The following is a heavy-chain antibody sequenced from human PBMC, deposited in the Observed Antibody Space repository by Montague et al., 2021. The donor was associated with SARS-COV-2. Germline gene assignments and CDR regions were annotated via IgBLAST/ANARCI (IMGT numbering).Heavy chain of an antibody. CDR3: ARRYGSAFDY. CDR2: ISYSGYT. J-gene: IGHJ4*02. D-gene: IGHD3-10*01. CDR1: GVSSSRTTSY. Sequence: SETLSLTCTVSGVSSSRTTSYWAWIRQPPGKGLEWLGSISYSGYTNYNSSLKSRVTISIDTSKNQFSLRLTSVSAADTAVYYCARRYGSAFDYWGQGTLATVSS. V-gene: IGHV4-39*01.